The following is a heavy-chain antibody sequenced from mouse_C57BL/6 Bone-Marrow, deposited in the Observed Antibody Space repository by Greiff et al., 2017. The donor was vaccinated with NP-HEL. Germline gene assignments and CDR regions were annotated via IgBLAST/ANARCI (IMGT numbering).Heavy chain of an antibody. V-gene: IGHV1-4*01. CDR2: INPSSGYT. CDR1: GYTFTSYT. J-gene: IGHJ1*03. CDR3: ARRGTMVVADFDV. Sequence: VKLQESGAELARPGASVKMSCKASGYTFTSYTMHWVKQRPGQGLEWIGYINPSSGYTKYNQKFKDKATLTADKSSSTAYMQLSSLTSEDSAVYYCARRGTMVVADFDVWGTGTTVTVSS. D-gene: IGHD1-1*01.